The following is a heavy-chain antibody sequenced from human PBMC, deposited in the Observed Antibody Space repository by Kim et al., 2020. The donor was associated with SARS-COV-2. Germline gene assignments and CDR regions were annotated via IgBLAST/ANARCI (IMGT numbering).Heavy chain of an antibody. V-gene: IGHV5-10-1*01. D-gene: IGHD4-17*01. Sequence: NYSPTFQGHVTISADKSISTAYLQWSSLKASDTAMYYCASSYGGNSHFDDWGQGTLVTVSS. J-gene: IGHJ4*02. CDR3: ASSYGGNSHFDD.